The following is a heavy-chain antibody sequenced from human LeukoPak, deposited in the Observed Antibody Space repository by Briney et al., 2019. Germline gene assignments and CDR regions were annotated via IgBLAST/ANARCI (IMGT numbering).Heavy chain of an antibody. CDR1: GLTFSSYA. J-gene: IGHJ4*02. CDR3: AKAPIYDSTGYYREYDY. V-gene: IGHV3-23*01. D-gene: IGHD3-22*01. CDR2: ISHTGDT. Sequence: QPGGSLRLSCAASGLTFSSYALSWVRQAPGMGLQWVSAISHTGDTYYADSVKGRFTISRDNSKNTLYLQMNSLRADDTAVYYCAKAPIYDSTGYYREYDYWGQGTLVTVSS.